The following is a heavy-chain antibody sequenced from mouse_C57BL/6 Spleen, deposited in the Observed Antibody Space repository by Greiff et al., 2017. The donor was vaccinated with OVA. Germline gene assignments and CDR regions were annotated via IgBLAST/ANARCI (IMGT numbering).Heavy chain of an antibody. CDR3: AREAITTVVAPYPMDY. CDR1: GYTFTSYG. J-gene: IGHJ4*01. Sequence: QVQLQQSGAELARPGASVKLSCKASGYTFTSYGISWVKQRTGQGLEWIGEIYPRSGNTYYNEKFKGKATLTADKSSSTAYMELRSLTSEDSAVYFCAREAITTVVAPYPMDYWGQGTSVTVSS. D-gene: IGHD1-1*01. V-gene: IGHV1-81*01. CDR2: IYPRSGNT.